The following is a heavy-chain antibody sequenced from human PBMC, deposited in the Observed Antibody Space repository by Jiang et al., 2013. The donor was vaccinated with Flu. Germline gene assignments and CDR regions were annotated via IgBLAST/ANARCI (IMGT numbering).Heavy chain of an antibody. J-gene: IGHJ4*02. CDR3: ARAPSQRQFDY. V-gene: IGHV4-61*02. CDR2: IYTSGST. Sequence: GLVKPSQTLSLTCTVSGGSISSGSYYWSWIRQPAGKGLEWIGRIYTSGSTNYNPSLKSRVTISVDTSKNQFSLKLNSVTAADTAVYYCARAPSQRQFDYWGQGTLVTVSS. CDR1: GGSISSGSYY.